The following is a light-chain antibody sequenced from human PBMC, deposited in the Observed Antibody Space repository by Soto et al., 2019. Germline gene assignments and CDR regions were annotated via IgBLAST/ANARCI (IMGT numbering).Light chain of an antibody. Sequence: EIVLTQSPGTLSLSPGERATLSCRASQSVSSTYLASYQRKPGQAPRLLMFRTSSRATGFPARFSGSGSGTEFNLTISSLQSEDFGVYYCQQYNNWPRATFGGGTKVDIK. CDR2: RTS. V-gene: IGKV3-15*01. J-gene: IGKJ4*01. CDR1: QSVSSTY. CDR3: QQYNNWPRAT.